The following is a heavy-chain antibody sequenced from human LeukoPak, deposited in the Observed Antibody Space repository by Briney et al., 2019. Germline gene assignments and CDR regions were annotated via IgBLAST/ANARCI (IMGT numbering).Heavy chain of an antibody. Sequence: GGSLRLSCAISGFTFSACELTWVRQAPGKGLEWVSSISSSSSYIYYADSVKGRFTISRDNAKNSLYLQMNSLRAEDTAVYYCARVYYGSGSSRCFDYWGQGTLVTVSS. D-gene: IGHD3-10*01. CDR2: ISSSSSYI. CDR3: ARVYYGSGSSRCFDY. V-gene: IGHV3-21*01. CDR1: GFTFSACE. J-gene: IGHJ4*02.